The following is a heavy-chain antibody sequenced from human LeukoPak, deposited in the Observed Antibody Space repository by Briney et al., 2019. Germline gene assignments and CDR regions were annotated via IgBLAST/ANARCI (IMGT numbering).Heavy chain of an antibody. CDR1: GGSFSGYY. J-gene: IGHJ3*02. CDR2: INHSGST. D-gene: IGHD5-24*01. Sequence: ETLSLTCAVYGGSFSGYYWSWIRQPPGKGLEWIGEINHSGSTNYNPSLKSRVTISVDTSKNQFSLKLSSVTAADTAVYYCARDRDDAFDIWGQGTMVTVSS. V-gene: IGHV4-34*01. CDR3: ARDRDDAFDI.